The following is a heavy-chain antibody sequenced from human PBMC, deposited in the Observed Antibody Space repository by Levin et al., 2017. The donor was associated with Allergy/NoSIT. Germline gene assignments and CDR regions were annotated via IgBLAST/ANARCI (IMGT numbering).Heavy chain of an antibody. D-gene: IGHD2-15*01. Sequence: PGGSLRLSCVASGFTFSNYAMTWVRQAPGKGLEWVSIVRYSGGDTYYADSVKGRFTISRDNSKNTLYLQMNSLRAEDTALYYCAKYCSGNGCYSGLDWGQGTLVTVSS. CDR3: AKYCSGNGCYSGLD. V-gene: IGHV3-23*01. J-gene: IGHJ4*02. CDR2: VRYSGGDT. CDR1: GFTFSNYA.